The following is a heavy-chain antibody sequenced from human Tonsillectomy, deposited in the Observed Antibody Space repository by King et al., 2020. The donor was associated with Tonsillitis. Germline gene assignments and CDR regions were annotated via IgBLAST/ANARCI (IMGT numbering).Heavy chain of an antibody. D-gene: IGHD2-15*01. CDR3: AKDYGSYAFDI. J-gene: IGHJ3*02. CDR1: GFTFSSYG. V-gene: IGHV3-30*18. Sequence: VQLVESGGGVVQPGRSLRLSCAASGFTFSSYGMHCVRQAPGKGLEGVAVISYDGSNKYYADSVKGRFTISRDNSKNTLYLQMNSLRAEDTAVYYCAKDYGSYAFDIWGQGTMVTVSS. CDR2: ISYDGSNK.